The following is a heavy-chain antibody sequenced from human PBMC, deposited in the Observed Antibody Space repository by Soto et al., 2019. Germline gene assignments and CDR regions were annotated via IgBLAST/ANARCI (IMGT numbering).Heavy chain of an antibody. J-gene: IGHJ4*02. D-gene: IGHD5-18*01. CDR2: ISGSGGDT. CDR3: AKDSGGGGYTYGRCDY. V-gene: IGHV3-23*01. Sequence: APGKGLEWVSGISGSGGDTYYIDSVKGRFTISRDNSKNTLYLQMNSLRAEDTAVYYCAKDSGGGGYTYGRCDYWGQGTLVTVSS.